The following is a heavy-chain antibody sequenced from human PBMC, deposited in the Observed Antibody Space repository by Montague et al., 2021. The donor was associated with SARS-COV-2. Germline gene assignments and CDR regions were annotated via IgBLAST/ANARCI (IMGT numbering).Heavy chain of an antibody. CDR1: GVSITNYY. CDR2: VSNTGST. Sequence: SETLSLTCSVSGVSITNYYWSWIRQFPGKELEWIGTVSNTGSTNKNPSLMSRVTISRGTSSGQVSMRLRSVTAADTAFYFCARIERGFWRDLVVFDVWGPGTLVTVSS. J-gene: IGHJ3*01. V-gene: IGHV4-59*12. CDR3: ARIERGFWRDLVVFDV. D-gene: IGHD3-3*01.